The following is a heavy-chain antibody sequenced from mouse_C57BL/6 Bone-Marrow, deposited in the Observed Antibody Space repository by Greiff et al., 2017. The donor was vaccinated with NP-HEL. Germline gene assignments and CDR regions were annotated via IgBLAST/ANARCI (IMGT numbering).Heavy chain of an antibody. CDR3: APIYYYGRWYFDV. CDR1: GYTFTSYW. D-gene: IGHD1-1*01. CDR2: IHPSDSDT. V-gene: IGHV1-74*01. Sequence: QVQLQQPGAELVKPGASVKVSCKASGYTFTSYWMHWVKQRPGQGLEWIGRIHPSDSDTNYNQKFKGKATLTVDQSSSTAYMQLSSLTSVDSAVYYCAPIYYYGRWYFDVWGTGTTVTVSS. J-gene: IGHJ1*03.